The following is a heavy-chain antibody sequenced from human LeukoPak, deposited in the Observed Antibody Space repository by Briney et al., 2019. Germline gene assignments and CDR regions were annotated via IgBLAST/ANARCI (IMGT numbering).Heavy chain of an antibody. D-gene: IGHD2-2*01. V-gene: IGHV1-69*01. CDR2: IIPIFGTA. J-gene: IGHJ4*02. CDR1: GGTFSSYA. Sequence: SVKVSCKASGGTFSSYAISWVRQATGQGLEWMGGIIPIFGTANYAQKFQGRVTITADESTSTAYMELSSLRSEDTAVYYCESQPQYCSSTSCYSDYWGQGTLVTVSS. CDR3: ESQPQYCSSTSCYSDY.